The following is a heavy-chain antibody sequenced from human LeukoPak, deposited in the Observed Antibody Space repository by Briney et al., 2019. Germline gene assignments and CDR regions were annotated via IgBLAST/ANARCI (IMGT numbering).Heavy chain of an antibody. D-gene: IGHD4-17*01. Sequence: GASVKVSCKASGYTFTSYGISWVRQAPGQGLEWMGWISAYNGNTNYAQKLQGRVTMTTDTSTSTAYMELRSLRSDDTAVYYCAGGYYGDLSAYFDYWGQGTLVTVSS. CDR3: AGGYYGDLSAYFDY. CDR2: ISAYNGNT. V-gene: IGHV1-18*01. J-gene: IGHJ4*02. CDR1: GYTFTSYG.